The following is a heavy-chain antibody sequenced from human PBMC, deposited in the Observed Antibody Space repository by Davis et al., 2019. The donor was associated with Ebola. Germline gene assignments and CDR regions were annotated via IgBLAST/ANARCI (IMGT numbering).Heavy chain of an antibody. J-gene: IGHJ2*01. CDR2: ISWDGRST. CDR1: GFTFGDYA. D-gene: IGHD4-17*01. CDR3: TRHVSGDFWYFDL. Sequence: GESLKISCAASGFTFGDYAMHWVRQAPGKGLEWVSLISWDGRSTAYADSVRGRFSISRDNSRKFLYLQMNSLRAEDTAVYYCTRHVSGDFWYFDLWGRGTLVTVSS. V-gene: IGHV3-43D*03.